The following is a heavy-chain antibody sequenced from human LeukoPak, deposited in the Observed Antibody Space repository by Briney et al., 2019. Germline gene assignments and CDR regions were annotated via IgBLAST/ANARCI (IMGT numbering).Heavy chain of an antibody. J-gene: IGHJ4*02. CDR3: AKDPYDSSGYYLGGPDY. Sequence: HPGGSLRLSCAASGFTFSSYGMHWVRQAPGKGLEWVAGISYDGSNKYYADSVKGRFTISRDNSKNTLYLQMNSLRAEDTAVYYCAKDPYDSSGYYLGGPDYWGQGTLVTVSS. V-gene: IGHV3-30*18. CDR2: ISYDGSNK. CDR1: GFTFSSYG. D-gene: IGHD3-22*01.